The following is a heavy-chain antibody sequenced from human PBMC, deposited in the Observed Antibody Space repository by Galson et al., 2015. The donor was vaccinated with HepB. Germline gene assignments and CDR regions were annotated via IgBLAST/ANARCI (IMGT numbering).Heavy chain of an antibody. CDR3: ARGSGSYFHGDY. J-gene: IGHJ4*02. V-gene: IGHV3-66*01. D-gene: IGHD1-26*01. Sequence: SLRLSCAASGFTVSSNYMSWVRQAPGKGLEWVSVIYSGGGTYYADSVKGRFTISRDDSKNTLYLQMNSLRAEDTAVYYCARGSGSYFHGDYWGQGTLVTVSS. CDR1: GFTVSSNY. CDR2: IYSGGGT.